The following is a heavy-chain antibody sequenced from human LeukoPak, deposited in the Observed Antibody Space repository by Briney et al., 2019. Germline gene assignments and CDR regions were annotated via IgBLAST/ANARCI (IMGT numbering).Heavy chain of an antibody. CDR3: ARAMGLTGYPFDY. CDR2: ISYDGSNK. D-gene: IGHD3-9*01. Sequence: QTGGSLRLSCAASGFTFSSYAMHWVRQAPGKGLEWVAVISYDGSNKYYADSVKGRFTISRDNSKNTLYLQMNSLRAEDTAVYYCARAMGLTGYPFDYWGQGTLVTVSS. CDR1: GFTFSSYA. J-gene: IGHJ4*02. V-gene: IGHV3-30-3*01.